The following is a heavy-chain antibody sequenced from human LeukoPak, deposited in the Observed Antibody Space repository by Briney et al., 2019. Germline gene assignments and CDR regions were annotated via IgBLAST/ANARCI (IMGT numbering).Heavy chain of an antibody. J-gene: IGHJ4*02. CDR2: IYYSGST. CDR1: GGSISSSSYY. D-gene: IGHD3-22*01. Sequence: SETLSLTCTVSGGSISSSSYYWGWIRQPPGKGLEWIGSIYYSGSTYYNPSLKSRVTISVDTSKNQFSLKLSSVTAADTAVYYCARDMPQGYYYDSTGYFDYWGQGTLVTVSS. CDR3: ARDMPQGYYYDSTGYFDY. V-gene: IGHV4-39*07.